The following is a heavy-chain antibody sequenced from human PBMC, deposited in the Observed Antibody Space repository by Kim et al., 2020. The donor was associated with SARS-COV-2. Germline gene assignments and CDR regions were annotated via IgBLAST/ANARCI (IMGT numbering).Heavy chain of an antibody. CDR1: GFTFSSYA. Sequence: GGSLRLSCAASGFTFSSYAMNWVRQAPGKGLEWVAVISYDGSNKYYADSVKGRFTISRDNSKNTLYLQMNSLRGEDTAVYYCARAKVVTTIKTYFFDYWGQGTLVTVSS. J-gene: IGHJ4*02. V-gene: IGHV3-30-3*01. CDR2: ISYDGSNK. D-gene: IGHD2-21*02. CDR3: ARAKVVTTIKTYFFDY.